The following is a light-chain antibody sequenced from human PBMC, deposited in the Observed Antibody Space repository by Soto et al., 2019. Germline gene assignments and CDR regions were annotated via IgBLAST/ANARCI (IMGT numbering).Light chain of an antibody. Sequence: QSVLTQPRSVSGSPGRSVTISCTGTSSDVGGYNYVSWYQQHPGKAPKLMIYDVSKRPSGVPDRFSGSKSGNTASLTISGLQAEDEADYYCCSYAGSYTFAYVFGTGTKLTVL. J-gene: IGLJ1*01. V-gene: IGLV2-11*01. CDR1: SSDVGGYNY. CDR3: CSYAGSYTFAYV. CDR2: DVS.